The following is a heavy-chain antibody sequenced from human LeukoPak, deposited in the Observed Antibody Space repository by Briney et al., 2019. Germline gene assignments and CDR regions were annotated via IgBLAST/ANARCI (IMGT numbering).Heavy chain of an antibody. CDR1: GYTFTGYY. Sequence: ASVKVSCKASGYTFTGYYMHWVRQAPGQGLEWMGWINPNSGGTNYAQKFQGRVTMTRDTSISTAYMELSRLRSDDTAVYYCARDLRVPYCSSTSCYNAFDIWGQGTMVTVSS. D-gene: IGHD2-2*02. V-gene: IGHV1-2*02. CDR2: INPNSGGT. CDR3: ARDLRVPYCSSTSCYNAFDI. J-gene: IGHJ3*02.